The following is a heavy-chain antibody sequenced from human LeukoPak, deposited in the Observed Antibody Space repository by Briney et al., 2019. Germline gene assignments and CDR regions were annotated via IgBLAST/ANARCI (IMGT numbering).Heavy chain of an antibody. J-gene: IGHJ3*02. Sequence: GGSLRLSCAASGFIVSRNYMGWVRQAPGKGLEWVSALSSKYETYYADSVKGRFTISRDNSENTLYLQMNALRAEDTALYYCYGIHLGDSFDIWGRETMVIVFS. D-gene: IGHD3-16*01. CDR3: YGIHLGDSFDI. CDR2: LSSKYET. V-gene: IGHV3-53*01. CDR1: GFIVSRNY.